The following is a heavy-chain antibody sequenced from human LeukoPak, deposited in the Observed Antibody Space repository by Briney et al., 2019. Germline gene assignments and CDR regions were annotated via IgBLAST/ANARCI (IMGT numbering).Heavy chain of an antibody. Sequence: SVKVSCKASGYTFTSYGISWVRQAPGQGLEWMGGIIPIFGTANYAQKFQGRVTITTDESTSTAYMELSSLRSEDTAVYYCARDNTPNPVVVPAAIGHSFDYWGQGTLVTVSS. J-gene: IGHJ4*02. V-gene: IGHV1-69*05. CDR3: ARDNTPNPVVVPAAIGHSFDY. D-gene: IGHD2-2*02. CDR2: IIPIFGTA. CDR1: GYTFTSYG.